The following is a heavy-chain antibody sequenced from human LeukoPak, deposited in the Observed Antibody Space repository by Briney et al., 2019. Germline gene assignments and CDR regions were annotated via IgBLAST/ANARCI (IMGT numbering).Heavy chain of an antibody. Sequence: GSSVTVSCKASGGTFSSYAISWVRQAPGQGLEWMGRIIPILGIANYAQKFQGRVTITADKSTSTAYMELSSLRSEDTAVYYCARVYDPYYYYGMDVWGQGTTVTVSS. V-gene: IGHV1-69*04. CDR2: IIPILGIA. CDR3: ARVYDPYYYYGMDV. J-gene: IGHJ6*02. CDR1: GGTFSSYA. D-gene: IGHD3-3*01.